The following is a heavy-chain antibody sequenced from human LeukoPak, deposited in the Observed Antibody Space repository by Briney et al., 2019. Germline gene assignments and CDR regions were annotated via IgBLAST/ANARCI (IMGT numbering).Heavy chain of an antibody. J-gene: IGHJ6*02. CDR1: GYTLTELS. Sequence: ASVKVSCKVSGYTLTELSMHWVRQAPGKGLEWMGGFDPEDGETIYAQKFQGRVTMTEDTSTDTAYRELSSLRSEDTAVYYCATDQEVDIVATISRGYGMDVWGQGTTVTVSS. CDR3: ATDQEVDIVATISRGYGMDV. CDR2: FDPEDGET. V-gene: IGHV1-24*01. D-gene: IGHD5-12*01.